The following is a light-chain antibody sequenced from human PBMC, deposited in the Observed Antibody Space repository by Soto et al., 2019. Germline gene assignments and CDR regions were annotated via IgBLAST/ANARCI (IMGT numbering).Light chain of an antibody. V-gene: IGKV3-20*01. CDR3: QQYGSSPPWT. CDR2: GAS. Sequence: EIVLTQSPGTRSLWPMERATLSVMGSQSVSSSYLAWYQQKPGQAPRLLIYGASSRATGIPDRFSGSVSGTGFTLTISRLEPEDFAVYYCQQYGSSPPWTFGQGTKVDIK. J-gene: IGKJ1*01. CDR1: QSVSSSY.